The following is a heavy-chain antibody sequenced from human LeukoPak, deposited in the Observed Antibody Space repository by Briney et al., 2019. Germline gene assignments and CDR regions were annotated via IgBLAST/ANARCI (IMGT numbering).Heavy chain of an antibody. Sequence: GGSLRLSCVASGFSIRTFWMTWVRQAPGKGLEWVANIRGDESRLYYVASVKGRFTISRDNAKNSLYLQMNSLRAEDTAVYYCARAAAAAWDWFDPWGQGTLVTVSS. V-gene: IGHV3-7*01. CDR2: IRGDESRL. J-gene: IGHJ5*02. D-gene: IGHD6-13*01. CDR3: ARAAAAAWDWFDP. CDR1: GFSIRTFW.